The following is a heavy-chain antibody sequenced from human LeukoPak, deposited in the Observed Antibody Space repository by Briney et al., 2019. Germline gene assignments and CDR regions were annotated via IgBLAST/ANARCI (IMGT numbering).Heavy chain of an antibody. Sequence: SETLSLTCAVYGGSFSGYYWSWIRQPPGKGLEWFGEINHSGSTNYNPSLKSRVTISVDTSKNQFSLKLSSVTAADTAVYYCARGKQWLVRGAFDIWGQGTMVTVSS. CDR1: GGSFSGYY. CDR2: INHSGST. J-gene: IGHJ3*02. CDR3: ARGKQWLVRGAFDI. D-gene: IGHD6-19*01. V-gene: IGHV4-34*01.